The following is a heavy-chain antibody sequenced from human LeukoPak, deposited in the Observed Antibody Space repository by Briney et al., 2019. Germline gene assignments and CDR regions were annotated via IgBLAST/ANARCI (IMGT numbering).Heavy chain of an antibody. Sequence: PGGSLRLSCAASRFTFNTYAMDWVRQAPGKGLEWVAVISEDGNKKYYADSVKGRFSISRDNSKNTLYLQMNSLRAEDTAVYYCAKGYTSGWYDFDCWGQGTLVTVSS. D-gene: IGHD6-19*01. J-gene: IGHJ4*02. CDR3: AKGYTSGWYDFDC. CDR1: RFTFNTYA. V-gene: IGHV3-30-3*01. CDR2: ISEDGNKK.